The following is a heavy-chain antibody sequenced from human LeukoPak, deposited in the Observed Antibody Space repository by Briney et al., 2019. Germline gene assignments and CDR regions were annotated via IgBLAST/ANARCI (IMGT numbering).Heavy chain of an antibody. J-gene: IGHJ1*01. Sequence: PGGSLRLSCAASGFTFSSYWMHWVRQAPGKGLVWVSRINSDGSSTSYADSVKGRFIISRDNAKNTLYLQMNSLRAEDTAVYYCARVGDSSGPPAKRKGRRVYFQHWGQGTLVTVSS. D-gene: IGHD3-22*01. CDR3: ARVGDSSGPPAKRKGRRVYFQH. CDR1: GFTFSSYW. V-gene: IGHV3-74*01. CDR2: INSDGSST.